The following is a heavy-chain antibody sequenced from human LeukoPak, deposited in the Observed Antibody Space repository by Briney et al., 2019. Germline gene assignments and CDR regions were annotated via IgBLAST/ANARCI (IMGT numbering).Heavy chain of an antibody. D-gene: IGHD3-10*01. J-gene: IGHJ4*02. V-gene: IGHV3-21*01. CDR1: GFTFSSYS. CDR2: ISNNSTYR. Sequence: GGSLRLSCAASGFTFSSYSMNWVRQAPGKGLEWVSSISNNSTYRYYADSVKGRFTISRDNAKNSLYLQMNSLRAEDTAVYYCTRGSQLLWFGELFPPHDFWGQGTLVTVSS. CDR3: TRGSQLLWFGELFPPHDF.